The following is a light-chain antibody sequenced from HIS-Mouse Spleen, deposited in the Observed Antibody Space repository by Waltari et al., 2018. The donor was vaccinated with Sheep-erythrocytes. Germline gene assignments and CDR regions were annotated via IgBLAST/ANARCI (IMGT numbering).Light chain of an antibody. CDR3: YSTDSSGNHRV. Sequence: SYELTQPPSVSVSPGQTARITCPGDALPKTYAYWYQQKSGQAPVLVIYEDSKRPSGIPERFSGSSSGTMATLTISGAQVEDEADYYCYSTDSSGNHRVFGTGTKVTVL. V-gene: IGLV3-10*01. J-gene: IGLJ1*01. CDR1: ALPKTY. CDR2: EDS.